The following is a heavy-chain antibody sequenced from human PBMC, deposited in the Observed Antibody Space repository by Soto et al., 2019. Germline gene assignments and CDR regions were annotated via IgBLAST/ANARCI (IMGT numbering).Heavy chain of an antibody. CDR2: SSPRGDTI. V-gene: IGHV3-48*02. D-gene: IGHD6-19*01. J-gene: IGHJ4*02. CDR3: AKGPHTNVGWPYYFES. Sequence: GGPLRLSCVASGFSLANYPMNWVRQAPGKGLEWISYSSPRGDTIYYADSVEGRFTISRDNARNSLSLHMSSLRDEDSALYYCAKGPHTNVGWPYYFESWGQGVPVTVSS. CDR1: GFSLANYP.